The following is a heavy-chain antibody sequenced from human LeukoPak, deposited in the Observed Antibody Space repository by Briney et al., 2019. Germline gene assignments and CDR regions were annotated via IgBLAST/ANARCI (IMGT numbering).Heavy chain of an antibody. D-gene: IGHD3-22*01. CDR1: GYTFTSYG. Sequence: ASVKVSCKASGYTFTSYGISWVRQAPGQGLEWMGWISAYNGNTNYAQKLQGRVTMTTDTSTSTAYMELRSLRSDDTAVYYCARGGGYYYDSSGYPTGDYWGQGTLVTVSS. CDR2: ISAYNGNT. V-gene: IGHV1-18*01. J-gene: IGHJ4*02. CDR3: ARGGGYYYDSSGYPTGDY.